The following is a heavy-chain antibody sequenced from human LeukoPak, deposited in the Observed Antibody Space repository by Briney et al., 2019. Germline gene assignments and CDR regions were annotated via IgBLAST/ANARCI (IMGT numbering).Heavy chain of an antibody. J-gene: IGHJ4*02. D-gene: IGHD3-22*01. CDR1: GGSINSRSYY. CDR2: IYYSGST. Sequence: SETLSLTCTVSGGSINSRSYYWGWIRQHPGKGLEWIGYIYYSGSTYYNPSLKSRVTISVDTSKNQFSLKLSSVTAADTAVYYCARDRLGSSGYYFVLWGQGTLVTVSS. V-gene: IGHV4-31*03. CDR3: ARDRLGSSGYYFVL.